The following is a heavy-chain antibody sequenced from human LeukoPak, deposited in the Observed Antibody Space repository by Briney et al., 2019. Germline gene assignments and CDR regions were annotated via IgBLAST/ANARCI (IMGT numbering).Heavy chain of an antibody. CDR2: ISSSGSTI. Sequence: GGSLRLSCAASGFTFSDYYMSWIRQAPGKGLEWVSYISSSGSTIYYADSVKARFTISRDNSKNTVLLQMNSLRAEDTAVYYCAKDRNGLQWFGELLGGFDYWGQGTLVTVSS. V-gene: IGHV3-11*04. CDR1: GFTFSDYY. CDR3: AKDRNGLQWFGELLGGFDY. J-gene: IGHJ4*02. D-gene: IGHD3-10*01.